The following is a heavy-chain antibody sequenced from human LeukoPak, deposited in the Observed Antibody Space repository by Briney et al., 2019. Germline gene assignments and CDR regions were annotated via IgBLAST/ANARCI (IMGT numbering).Heavy chain of an antibody. CDR2: INPNSGGT. D-gene: IGHD2-15*01. J-gene: IGHJ4*02. CDR1: GYTFTGYY. V-gene: IGHV1-2*02. CDR3: ARDASRGVGGIFDY. Sequence: ASVKVSCKASGYTFTGYYMHWVRQAPGQGLEWMGWINPNSGGTNYAQKFQGRVTMTRDTSISTAYMELSRLRSGDTAVYYCARDASRGVGGIFDYWGQGTLVTVSS.